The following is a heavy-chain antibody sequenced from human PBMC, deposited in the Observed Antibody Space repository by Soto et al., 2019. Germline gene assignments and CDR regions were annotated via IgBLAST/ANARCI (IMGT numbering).Heavy chain of an antibody. V-gene: IGHV1-8*01. Sequence: QVQLVQSGAEVKEPGASVKVSCKASGYTFTRYDINWVRQATGQGFEWMGWMNPNSDDTTYAQNFEGRVSMTRNTSINTAYMELNSLRYDDTAVYYCAREGPGGTADYWGQGSLVTVSS. CDR1: GYTFTRYD. CDR2: MNPNSDDT. D-gene: IGHD3-16*01. J-gene: IGHJ4*02. CDR3: AREGPGGTADY.